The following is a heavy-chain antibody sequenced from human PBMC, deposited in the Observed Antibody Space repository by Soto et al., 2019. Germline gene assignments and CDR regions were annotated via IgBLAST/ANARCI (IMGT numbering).Heavy chain of an antibody. J-gene: IGHJ4*02. CDR2: IHPNSGVT. CDR3: ASAGLTTLELATTY. Sequence: QVQLVQSGAEVKKPGASVKVSCKASRYTFTDYYMHWVRQSPGQGLEWMGWIHPNSGVTKFPQKFQGRVIMTRDTSINSVYMELSRLTSDDTAVYYCASAGLTTLELATTYWGQGTLVTVSS. V-gene: IGHV1-2*02. CDR1: RYTFTDYY. D-gene: IGHD5-12*01.